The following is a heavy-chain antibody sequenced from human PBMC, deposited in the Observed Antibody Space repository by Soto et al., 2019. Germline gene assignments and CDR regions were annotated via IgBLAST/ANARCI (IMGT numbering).Heavy chain of an antibody. CDR3: ARATGTLRSRNCDY. J-gene: IGHJ4*02. CDR2: IYQTGST. D-gene: IGHD1-1*01. CDR1: GGSISTVGHY. Sequence: SETLSLTCSVSGGSISTVGHYWTWIRQPPGKGVEWIGSIYQTGSTYYSKSLRSRLTMSVDTSKSQFSLRLSSVTAADTAVYYCARATGTLRSRNCDYWGQGSLVTVSS. V-gene: IGHV4-31*03.